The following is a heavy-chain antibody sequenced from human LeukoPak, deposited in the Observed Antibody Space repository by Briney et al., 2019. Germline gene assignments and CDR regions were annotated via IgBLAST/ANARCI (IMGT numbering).Heavy chain of an antibody. CDR2: ISSSSSYI. D-gene: IGHD1-26*01. J-gene: IGHJ4*02. CDR3: AKAVAYGVGATFDY. V-gene: IGHV3-21*01. CDR1: GFTFSSYS. Sequence: PGGSLRLSCAASGFTFSSYSMNWVRQAPGKGLEWVSSISSSSSYIYYADSVKGRFTISRDNSKNTLYLQMNSLRAEDTAVYYCAKAVAYGVGATFDYWGQGTLVTVSS.